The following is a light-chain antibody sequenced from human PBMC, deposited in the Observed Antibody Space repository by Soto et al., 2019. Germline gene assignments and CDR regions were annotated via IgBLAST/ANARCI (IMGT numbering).Light chain of an antibody. J-gene: IGLJ1*01. CDR1: SSNIGAGYD. CDR2: GNN. CDR3: QSYDSSLSAYV. Sequence: SVLTQPPSVSGAPGQRVTISCTGNSSNIGAGYDVHWYQQLPGTAPKLLIYGNNNRPSGVPDRFSGSKSGTSASLAITGLQAEDEADYYCQSYDSSLSAYVFGPGTKSPS. V-gene: IGLV1-40*01.